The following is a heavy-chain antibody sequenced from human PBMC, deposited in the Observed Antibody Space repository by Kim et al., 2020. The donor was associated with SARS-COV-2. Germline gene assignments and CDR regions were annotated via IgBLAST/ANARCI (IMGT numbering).Heavy chain of an antibody. V-gene: IGHV1-46*01. CDR3: ARDEVRIAAAGWYALGY. CDR2: INPSGGST. J-gene: IGHJ4*02. CDR1: GYTFTSYY. Sequence: ASVKVSCKASGYTFTSYYMHWVRQAPGQGLEWMGIINPSGGSTSYAQKFQGRVTMTRDTSTSTVYMELSSLRSEDTAVYYRARDEVRIAAAGWYALGYWGQGTLVTVSS. D-gene: IGHD6-13*01.